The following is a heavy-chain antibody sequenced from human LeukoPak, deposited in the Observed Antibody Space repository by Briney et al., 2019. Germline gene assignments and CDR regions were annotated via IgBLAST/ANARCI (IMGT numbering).Heavy chain of an antibody. V-gene: IGHV4-4*02. CDR3: ARASHDYGDYSHFDY. Sequence: PSETLSLTCAASGGSISSRNWWSWVRQPPGKGLEWIGEIYHSGSINYNPSLKTRVTISVDKSKNQFSLKLSSVTAADTAVYYCARASHDYGDYSHFDYWGQGTLVTVSS. CDR2: IYHSGSI. J-gene: IGHJ4*02. D-gene: IGHD4-17*01. CDR1: GGSISSRNW.